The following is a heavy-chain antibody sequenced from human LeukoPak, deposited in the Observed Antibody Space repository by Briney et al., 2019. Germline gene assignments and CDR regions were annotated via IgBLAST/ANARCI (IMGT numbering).Heavy chain of an antibody. J-gene: IGHJ3*02. CDR3: AKDLRGSGSYYNVGI. Sequence: PGGSLRLSCAASGFTFSSYGMSWVRQAPGKGLEWVSAISGSGGSTYYADSVKGRFTISRDNSKNTLYLQMNSLRAEDTAVYYCAKDLRGSGSYYNVGIWGQGTMVTVSS. D-gene: IGHD3-10*01. CDR1: GFTFSSYG. CDR2: ISGSGGST. V-gene: IGHV3-23*01.